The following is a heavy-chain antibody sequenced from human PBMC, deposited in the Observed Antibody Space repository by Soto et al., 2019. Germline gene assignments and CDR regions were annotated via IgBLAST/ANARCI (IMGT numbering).Heavy chain of an antibody. CDR3: ARGHIVVVPAAITYYYGMDV. Sequence: GSLRLSCAASGFTFSSYEMNWVRQAPGKGLEWVSYISSSGSTIYYADSVKGRFTISRDNAKNSLYLQMNSLRAEDTAAYYCARGHIVVVPAAITYYYGMDVWGQGTTVTVSS. D-gene: IGHD2-2*01. J-gene: IGHJ6*02. CDR2: ISSSGSTI. CDR1: GFTFSSYE. V-gene: IGHV3-48*03.